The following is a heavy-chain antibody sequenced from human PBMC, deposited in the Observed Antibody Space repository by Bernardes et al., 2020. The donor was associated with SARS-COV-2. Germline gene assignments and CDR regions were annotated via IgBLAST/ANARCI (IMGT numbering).Heavy chain of an antibody. V-gene: IGHV3-23*01. CDR3: VKGGRYCGSTTCRIDGFDY. J-gene: IGHJ4*02. D-gene: IGHD2-2*01. CDR1: GFAFASYA. CDR2: IRSSGGTM. Sequence: GGSLRLSCAASGFAFASYAMSWVRQAPGKGLEWVSAIRSSGGTMFYADSVKGHFTISRDNSNNTLYLHMSSLRADDTAMYYCVKGGRYCGSTTCRIDGFDYWGQGTLVTVSS.